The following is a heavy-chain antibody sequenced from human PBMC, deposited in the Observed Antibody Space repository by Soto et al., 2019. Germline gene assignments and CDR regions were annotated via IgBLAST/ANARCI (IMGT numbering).Heavy chain of an antibody. J-gene: IGHJ4*02. CDR3: EKDLNRIGYGSGGSCYSSFDY. CDR2: ISGSGGST. D-gene: IGHD2-15*01. CDR1: GFTFSSYA. Sequence: GGSLRLSCAASGFTFSSYAMSWVRQAPGKGLEWVSAISGSGGSTYYADSVKGRFTISRDNSKNTLYLQMNSLRAEDTAVYYCEKDLNRIGYGSGGSCYSSFDYWGQRTLVPVSS. V-gene: IGHV3-23*01.